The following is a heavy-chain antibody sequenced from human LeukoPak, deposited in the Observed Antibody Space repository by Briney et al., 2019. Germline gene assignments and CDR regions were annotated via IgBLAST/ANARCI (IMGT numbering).Heavy chain of an antibody. CDR3: AREHYGSGSFDI. D-gene: IGHD3-10*01. J-gene: IGHJ3*02. V-gene: IGHV4-59*01. CDR1: GGSISSYY. CDR2: IYYSGST. Sequence: SETLSLTCTVSGGSISSYYWSWIRQPPGKGLEGIGYIYYSGSTNYNPSLKSRVTISVYTSKKPFALKLSSVTAADTAVYYCAREHYGSGSFDIWGQGTMVTVSS.